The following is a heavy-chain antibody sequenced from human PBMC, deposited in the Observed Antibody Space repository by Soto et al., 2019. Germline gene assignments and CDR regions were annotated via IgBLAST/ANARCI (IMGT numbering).Heavy chain of an antibody. CDR1: GFSVSNNY. V-gene: IGHV3-53*01. CDR2: IYSGGST. J-gene: IGHJ6*02. CDR3: ARDPYSSSSGGYYYYGMDV. D-gene: IGHD6-6*01. Sequence: XGSLRLSWVAGGFSVSNNYMTWVLQAPGKGLEWVSVIYSGGSTYYADSVKGRFTISRDNSKNTLYLQMNSLRAEDTAVYYCARDPYSSSSGGYYYYGMDVWGQGTTVTVSS.